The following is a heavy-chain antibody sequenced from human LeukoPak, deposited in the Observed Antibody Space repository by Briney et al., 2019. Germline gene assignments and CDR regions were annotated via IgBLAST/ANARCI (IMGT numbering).Heavy chain of an antibody. J-gene: IGHJ3*02. CDR2: INPSGGSI. V-gene: IGHV1-46*01. CDR3: ARGGGAGIAVADTSGAFDI. D-gene: IGHD6-19*01. CDR1: GYTFTSYY. Sequence: GASVKVSCKASGYTFTSYYMHWVRQAPGQGLEWMGIINPSGGSISYAQKFQGRVTMTRDTSTSTVYMELSSLRSEDTAVYYCARGGGAGIAVADTSGAFDIWGQGTMVTVSS.